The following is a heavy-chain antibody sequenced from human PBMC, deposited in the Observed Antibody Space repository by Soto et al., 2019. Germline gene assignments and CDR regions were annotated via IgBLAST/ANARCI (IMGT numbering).Heavy chain of an antibody. Sequence: GASVKVSCKASGYPFTGYYMHWVRQAPGQGPEWMGWVNPNNGDTHYVQKFQGRVTMTGDTSISTGYMELTRLTSDDTALYYCTRRPMWRQQLVKDYGMDVSGPGTALTVYS. CDR2: VNPNNGDT. CDR1: GYPFTGYY. CDR3: TRRPMWRQQLVKDYGMDV. V-gene: IGHV1-2*02. J-gene: IGHJ6*02. D-gene: IGHD6-13*01.